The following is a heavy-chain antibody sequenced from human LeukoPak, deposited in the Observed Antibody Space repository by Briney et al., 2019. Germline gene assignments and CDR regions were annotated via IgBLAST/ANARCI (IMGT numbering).Heavy chain of an antibody. D-gene: IGHD6-13*01. CDR2: FYYSGST. V-gene: IGHV4-59*01. CDR3: ASGLGEQQLENWFDP. CDR1: VGPISSYY. Sequence: PSETLSLTCTVSVGPISSYYWSGIRQPPGKGLEGIGYFYYSGSTNYNPSLKSRVPLSVDTSKNQFSLKLSSVTAADTAVYYCASGLGEQQLENWFDPWGQGTMVTVSS. J-gene: IGHJ5*01.